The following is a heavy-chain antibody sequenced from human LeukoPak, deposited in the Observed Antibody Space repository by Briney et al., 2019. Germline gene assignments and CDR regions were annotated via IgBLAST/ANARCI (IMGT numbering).Heavy chain of an antibody. J-gene: IGHJ5*02. Sequence: PSETLSLTCAVYGGSFSGYYWSWIRQPAGKGLEWIGRIYTSGSTNYNPSLKSRVTISVDTSKNQFSLKLSSVTAADTAVHYCARARAGVWFDPWGQGTLVTVSS. D-gene: IGHD3-10*01. CDR1: GGSFSGYY. V-gene: IGHV4-59*10. CDR2: IYTSGST. CDR3: ARARAGVWFDP.